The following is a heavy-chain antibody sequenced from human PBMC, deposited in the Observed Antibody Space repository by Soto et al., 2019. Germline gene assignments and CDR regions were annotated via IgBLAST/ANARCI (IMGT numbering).Heavy chain of an antibody. CDR3: AKVRSRFGDPYYYYNDMDV. V-gene: IGHV3-30*18. Sequence: QVQLLESGGGVVQPGRSLRLSCAASGFTFSHYGMHWVRQAPGKGLEWVSLISYDASNENYADSVKGRFTISRDNGENTLSLQMNSLRAEDTAVYYCAKVRSRFGDPYYYYNDMDVWGQGTTVTVSS. CDR2: ISYDASNE. CDR1: GFTFSHYG. J-gene: IGHJ6*02. D-gene: IGHD3-10*01.